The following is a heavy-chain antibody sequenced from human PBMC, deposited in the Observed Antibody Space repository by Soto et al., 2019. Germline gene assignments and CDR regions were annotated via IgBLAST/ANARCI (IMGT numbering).Heavy chain of an antibody. D-gene: IGHD4-17*01. CDR1: GGSLNSGGYY. J-gene: IGHJ4*02. CDR2: MYYSGSP. V-gene: IGHV4-31*11. Sequence: QVQLQESGPGLVKPSQTLSLTCAVSGGSLNSGGYYWGWIRQRPGKGLEWIGYMYYSGSPYYNPSLRSRLTMSVDTSKNHFSLKLSSVTAADTAVYYCARGNYGDPYYFDYWGQGILVTVSS. CDR3: ARGNYGDPYYFDY.